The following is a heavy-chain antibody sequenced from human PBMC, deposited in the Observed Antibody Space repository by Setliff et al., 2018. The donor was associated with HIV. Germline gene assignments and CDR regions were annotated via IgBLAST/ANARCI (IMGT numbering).Heavy chain of an antibody. CDR3: ARVHRRQLAHYYYYYMDV. CDR2: IYYSGST. Sequence: PSETLSLTCTVSGGSISSHYWRWIRQPPGKGLEWIGYIYYSGSTNYNPSLKSRVTISVDTFKNQFSLKLSSVTAADTAVYYCARVHRRQLAHYYYYYMDVWGKGTTVTVSS. D-gene: IGHD6-6*01. CDR1: GGSISSHY. V-gene: IGHV4-59*11. J-gene: IGHJ6*03.